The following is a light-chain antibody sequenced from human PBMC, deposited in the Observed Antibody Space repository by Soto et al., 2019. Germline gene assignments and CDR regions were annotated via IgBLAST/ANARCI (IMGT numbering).Light chain of an antibody. CDR3: ISYTSSSTLVV. J-gene: IGLJ2*01. CDR1: SSDVGGYNY. V-gene: IGLV2-14*03. CDR2: DVS. Sequence: QSALTQPASVSGSPGQSITISCTGTSSDVGGYNYVSLYQQHPGKAPKLMIYDVSNRPSGVSNRFSGSKSGNTASLTISGLQAEDEADYYCISYTSSSTLVVFGGGTKLTVL.